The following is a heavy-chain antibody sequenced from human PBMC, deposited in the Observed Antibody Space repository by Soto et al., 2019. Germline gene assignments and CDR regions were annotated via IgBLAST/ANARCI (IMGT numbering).Heavy chain of an antibody. CDR2: ISWDVGST. J-gene: IGHJ6*02. CDR3: AKVAGTNYYDCMDV. CDR1: GFTFDDYT. Sequence: EVQLVESGGVVVQPGGSLRLSCAASGFTFDDYTMHWVRQAPGKGLEWVSLISWDVGSTYYADSVQGRFTISRDNSNNCLYLQMNSLITEDTAVYYCAKVAGTNYYDCMDVWGQGSTVIVSS. V-gene: IGHV3-43*01. D-gene: IGHD6-19*01.